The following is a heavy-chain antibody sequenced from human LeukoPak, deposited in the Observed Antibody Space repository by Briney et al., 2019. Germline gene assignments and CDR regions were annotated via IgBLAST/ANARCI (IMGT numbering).Heavy chain of an antibody. V-gene: IGHV3-23*01. J-gene: IGHJ4*02. CDR3: AKALAN. CDR1: GFPFSSYA. Sequence: GSLRLSCGASGFPFSSYAMGWVRPAPGKGLEWVSTINYNGDNTYYADSVKGRFTISRDNFKNTPYLQMNSLRAEDTAVYYCAKALANWGQGTLVTVSS. CDR2: INYNGDNT.